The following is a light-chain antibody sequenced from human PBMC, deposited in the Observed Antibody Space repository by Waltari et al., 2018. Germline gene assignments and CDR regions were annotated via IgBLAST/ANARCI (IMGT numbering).Light chain of an antibody. CDR1: QAISNY. J-gene: IGKJ3*01. CDR2: AAS. CDR3: QKYNSAPPFT. V-gene: IGKV1-27*01. Sequence: DIQMTQSPSSLSASIGDRVTITCRASQAISNYLAWYQQKPGKVPKRLIYAASTWQSGVPSRFSGSGSGTDFTLTISSLQPEDVATYYCQKYNSAPPFTFGPGTKVDIK.